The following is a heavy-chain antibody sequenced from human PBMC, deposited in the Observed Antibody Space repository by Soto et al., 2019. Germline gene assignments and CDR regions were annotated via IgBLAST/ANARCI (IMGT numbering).Heavy chain of an antibody. CDR3: TTDHPQIPYSGYDFAYYFDY. Sequence: PGGSLRLSCAASGFTFSNAWRSWVRQAPGKGLEWVGRIKSKTDGGTTDYAAPVKGRFTISRDDSKNTLYLQMNSLKTEDTAVYYCTTDHPQIPYSGYDFAYYFDYWGQGTLVTVSS. V-gene: IGHV3-15*01. D-gene: IGHD5-12*01. CDR2: IKSKTDGGTT. CDR1: GFTFSNAW. J-gene: IGHJ4*02.